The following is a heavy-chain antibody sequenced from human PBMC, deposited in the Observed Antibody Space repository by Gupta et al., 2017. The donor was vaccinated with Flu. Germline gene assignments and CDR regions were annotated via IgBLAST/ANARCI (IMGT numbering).Heavy chain of an antibody. J-gene: IGHJ5*02. CDR3: AKDRQGGGAATGWFDP. Sequence: VQPGGSLRLSCAASGFTFSSYAMSWVRQAPGKGLEWVSAISGSGGSTYYADSVKGRFTISRDNSKNTLYLQMNSLRAEEKAVYYCAKDRQGGGAATGWFDPWGQGTLVTVSS. CDR1: GFTFSSYA. CDR2: ISGSGGST. D-gene: IGHD1-26*01. V-gene: IGHV3-23*01.